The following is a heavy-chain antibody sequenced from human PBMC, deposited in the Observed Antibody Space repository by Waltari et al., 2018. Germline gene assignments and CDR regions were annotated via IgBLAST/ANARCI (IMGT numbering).Heavy chain of an antibody. CDR3: ARTSTRDFYYMDV. Sequence: EVQLVQSGAEVKKPGESLRISCEGSGYDFSTYWITWVRHMPGKGLEWMGRIDPSDSYTNYSPSFRGHVTISVDRSISTAYIQWSGLTASDTAIYYCARTSTRDFYYMDVWGKGTTVTVSS. D-gene: IGHD1-1*01. CDR2: IDPSDSYT. J-gene: IGHJ6*03. V-gene: IGHV5-10-1*01. CDR1: GYDFSTYW.